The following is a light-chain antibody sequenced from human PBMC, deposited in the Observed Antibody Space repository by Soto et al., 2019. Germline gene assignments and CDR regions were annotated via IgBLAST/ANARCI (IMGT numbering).Light chain of an antibody. CDR2: GAS. CDR1: QSVSSN. J-gene: IGKJ2*01. Sequence: EIVMTQSPATLSVSPGERPTLSCRASQSVSSNLAWYQQKPGQAPRLLIYGASTRATGIPARFSGSGSGTEFTLTISSLQSEDFAVYYCQQYNNWPGYTFGQGTKLEIK. CDR3: QQYNNWPGYT. V-gene: IGKV3-15*01.